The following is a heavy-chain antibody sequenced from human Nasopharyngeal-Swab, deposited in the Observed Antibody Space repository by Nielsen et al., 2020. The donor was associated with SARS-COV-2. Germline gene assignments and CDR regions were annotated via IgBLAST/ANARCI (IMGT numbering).Heavy chain of an antibody. CDR1: GDSVSSSSAA. Sequence: QTLSLTCAISGDSVSSSSAAWNWIRQSPARGLEWLGRTYYRSKWYNDYAVSVKSRITINPDTSKNQFSLHLNSVTPEDTAVYYCARARGAYGDYYYYYYTDVWGKGTTGTSP. CDR2: TYYRSKWYN. D-gene: IGHD4-17*01. CDR3: ARARGAYGDYYYYYYTDV. V-gene: IGHV6-1*01. J-gene: IGHJ6*03.